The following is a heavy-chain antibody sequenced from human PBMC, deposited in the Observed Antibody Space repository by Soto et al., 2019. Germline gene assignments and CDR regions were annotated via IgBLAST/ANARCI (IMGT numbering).Heavy chain of an antibody. CDR1: GGTFSSYA. V-gene: IGHV1-69*13. CDR3: ARGGVDYYDSSGYSKHFDY. D-gene: IGHD3-22*01. Sequence: SVKVSCKASGGTFSSYAISWVRQAPGQGLEWMGGIIPIFGTANYAQKFQGRVTITADESTSTAYMELSSLRSEDTAVYYCARGGVDYYDSSGYSKHFDYWGQGTLVTVSS. CDR2: IIPIFGTA. J-gene: IGHJ4*02.